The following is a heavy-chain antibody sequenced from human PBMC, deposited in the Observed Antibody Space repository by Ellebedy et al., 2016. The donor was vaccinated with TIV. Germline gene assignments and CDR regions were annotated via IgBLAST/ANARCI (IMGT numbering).Heavy chain of an antibody. D-gene: IGHD3-22*01. J-gene: IGHJ4*02. Sequence: GESLKISCAASGCTFRNAWMSWVRPAPGKGLEWVGRIKSKNDGGTADYAAPVKGRFTISRDDAKITLYLQLNSLKTEDTAVYYCTTDHYDSSYNWGQGTLVTVSS. V-gene: IGHV3-15*01. CDR3: TTDHYDSSYN. CDR2: IKSKNDGGTA. CDR1: GCTFRNAW.